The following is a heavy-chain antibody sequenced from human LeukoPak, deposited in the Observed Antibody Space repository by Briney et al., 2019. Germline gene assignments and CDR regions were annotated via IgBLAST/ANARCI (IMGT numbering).Heavy chain of an antibody. J-gene: IGHJ4*02. CDR1: GXSFTSYC. CDR3: AALRPSTEDSFDY. D-gene: IGHD3-10*01. V-gene: IGHV5-51*01. Sequence: GESLKISCKGSGXSFTSYCIGWVRQMPGKGLEWMGIIYPGDSDTRYSPSFQGQVTISADKSISTAYLQWSSLKASDTAMYYCAALRPSTEDSFDYWGQGTLVTVSS. CDR2: IYPGDSDT.